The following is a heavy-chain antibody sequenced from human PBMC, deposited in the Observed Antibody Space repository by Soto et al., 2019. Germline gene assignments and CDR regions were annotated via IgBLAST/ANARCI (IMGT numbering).Heavy chain of an antibody. D-gene: IGHD6-19*01. CDR1: GGTFSSYT. Sequence: QVQLVQSGAEVKKPGSSVKVSCKASGGTFSSYTISWVRQAPGQGLEWMGRIIPILGIANYAQKFQSRVTITAKKSTSTADMELSSLRTEGTAVYYCASSSGWYYWGQGTLVTVSS. CDR2: IIPILGIA. CDR3: ASSSGWYY. J-gene: IGHJ4*02. V-gene: IGHV1-69*02.